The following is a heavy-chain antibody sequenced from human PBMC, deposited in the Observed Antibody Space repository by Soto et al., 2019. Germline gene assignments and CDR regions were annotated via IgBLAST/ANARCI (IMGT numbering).Heavy chain of an antibody. CDR1: GGSINSYW. Sequence: PSETLSLTCSVSGGSINSYWWSWIRQPAGKGLGWIGRVYSSGTTDYNPSLNSRATMSVETSKNQFSLKLTSVTAAHTAVYYCARDIGSYAYAEGYWGQGIQVTVSS. V-gene: IGHV4-4*07. CDR2: VYSSGTT. J-gene: IGHJ4*02. CDR3: ARDIGSYAYAEGY. D-gene: IGHD2-2*01.